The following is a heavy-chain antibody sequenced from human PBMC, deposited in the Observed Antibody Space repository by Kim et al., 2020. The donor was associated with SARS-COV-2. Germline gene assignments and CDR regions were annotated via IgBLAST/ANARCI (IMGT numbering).Heavy chain of an antibody. V-gene: IGHV3-21*06. J-gene: IGHJ4*01. CDR1: GFTFTSYT. D-gene: IGHD2-8*02. CDR3: TRRYCTGGDCCSPFDS. Sequence: GGSLRLSCGASGFTFTSYTMSWVRQAPGKGLEWVSSISSASDYIFYADSVKGRFTVSRDNAKNSLFLQMISLKAEDTAVYYCTRRYCTGGDCCSPFDSWG. CDR2: ISSASDYI.